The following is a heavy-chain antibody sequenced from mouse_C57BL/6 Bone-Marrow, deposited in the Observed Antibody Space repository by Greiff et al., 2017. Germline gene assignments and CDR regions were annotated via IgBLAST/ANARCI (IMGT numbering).Heavy chain of an antibody. V-gene: IGHV14-3*01. CDR1: GFNIKNTY. Sequence: EVQLQQSVAELVRPGASVKLSCTASGFNIKNTYMHWVKQRPEQGLEWIGRIDPANGNTKYAPKFQGKATITADTSSNTAYLQHSSLTTEETALYYCASNYGNHGGFAYWGQGTLVTVSA. CDR3: ASNYGNHGGFAY. D-gene: IGHD2-1*01. CDR2: IDPANGNT. J-gene: IGHJ3*01.